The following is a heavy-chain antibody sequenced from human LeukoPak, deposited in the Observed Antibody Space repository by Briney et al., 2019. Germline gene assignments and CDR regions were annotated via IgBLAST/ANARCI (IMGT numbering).Heavy chain of an antibody. J-gene: IGHJ4*02. V-gene: IGHV4-34*01. CDR3: ARARSMAHLGNFDY. Sequence: SETLSLTCAVYGGSFSGYYWSWIRQPPGKGLEWIGEINHSGSTNYNPSLKSRVTISVDTSKNQFSLKLSSVTAADTAVYYCARARSMAHLGNFDYWGQGTLVTVSS. D-gene: IGHD3-16*01. CDR1: GGSFSGYY. CDR2: INHSGST.